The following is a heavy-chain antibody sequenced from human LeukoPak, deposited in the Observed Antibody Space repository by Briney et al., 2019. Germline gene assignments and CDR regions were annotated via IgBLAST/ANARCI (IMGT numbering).Heavy chain of an antibody. Sequence: SETLSLTRTVSGGSISSSGFYWGWIRQPPGKGLEWVGNIYYSGSTYYSPSLKSRVTISVDTSNNQFSLRLSSVTAADTAVYYCARHVFHSSTSYGPIDYWGQGTLVTVSS. CDR3: ARHVFHSSTSYGPIDY. V-gene: IGHV4-39*01. J-gene: IGHJ4*02. CDR1: GGSISSSGFY. CDR2: IYYSGST. D-gene: IGHD6-13*01.